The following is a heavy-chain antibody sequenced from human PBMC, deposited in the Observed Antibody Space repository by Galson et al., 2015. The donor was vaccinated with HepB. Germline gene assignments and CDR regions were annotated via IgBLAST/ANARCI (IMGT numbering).Heavy chain of an antibody. V-gene: IGHV4-4*02. J-gene: IGHJ6*02. Sequence: ETLSLTCAVSGGSISSSNWWSWVRQPPGKGLEWIGEIYHSGSTNYNPSLKSRVTISVDKSKNQFSLKLSSVTAADTAVYYCATSYYETYYYYGMDVWGQGTTVTVSS. D-gene: IGHD3-10*01. CDR3: ATSYYETYYYYGMDV. CDR2: IYHSGST. CDR1: GGSISSSNW.